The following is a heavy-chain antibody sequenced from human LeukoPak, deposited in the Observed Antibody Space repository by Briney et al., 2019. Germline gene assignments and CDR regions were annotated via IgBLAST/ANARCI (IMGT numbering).Heavy chain of an antibody. CDR3: ARDHGYGGIYGMDV. D-gene: IGHD4-23*01. Sequence: AASVNVSCTASGGTFSSYAISWVRQAPGQGLEWMGGIIPIFGTASYAQKFQGRVTITADESTSTAYMELSSLRSEDTAVYYCARDHGYGGIYGMDVWGQGTTVTVSS. CDR1: GGTFSSYA. J-gene: IGHJ6*02. CDR2: IIPIFGTA. V-gene: IGHV1-69*13.